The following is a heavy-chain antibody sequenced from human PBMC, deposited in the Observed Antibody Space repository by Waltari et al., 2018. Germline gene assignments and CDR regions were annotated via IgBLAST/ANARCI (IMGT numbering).Heavy chain of an antibody. D-gene: IGHD2-15*01. V-gene: IGHV1-24*01. CDR3: HLLGRDIVLAGATPSYYSYMDV. CDR2: FDRGDGQT. J-gene: IGHJ6*03. Sequence: QVQVVQSGAEAVKPGASVKVSCKVSACTPGGFSLHWLGHPPGKGREWIGRFDRGDGQTTSAPKFLGRLTMTEDTSTDTAYMELSSLRSEDTAVYYCHLLGRDIVLAGATPSYYSYMDVWGRGTSVTVSS. CDR1: ACTPGGFS.